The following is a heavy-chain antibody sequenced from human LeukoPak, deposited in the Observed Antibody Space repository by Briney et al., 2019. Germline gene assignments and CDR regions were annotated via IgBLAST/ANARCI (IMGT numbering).Heavy chain of an antibody. Sequence: GESLKISCEGSGYSFTTYWIGWARQMPGKGLEWMGIIYPGDSDTKYSPSFQGQVTISADKSINTAYLQWSSLKASDTAIYYCARLFSGGDSPYFDYWGQGTLVTVSS. CDR2: IYPGDSDT. V-gene: IGHV5-51*01. CDR1: GYSFTTYW. CDR3: ARLFSGGDSPYFDY. J-gene: IGHJ4*02. D-gene: IGHD4-23*01.